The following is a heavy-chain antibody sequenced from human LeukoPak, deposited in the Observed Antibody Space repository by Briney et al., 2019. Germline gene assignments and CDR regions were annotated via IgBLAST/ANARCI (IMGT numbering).Heavy chain of an antibody. CDR1: GGSFSGYY. CDR2: INHSGST. J-gene: IGHJ4*02. V-gene: IGHV4-34*01. D-gene: IGHD2-2*01. Sequence: SETLSLTCAVYGGSFSGYYWSWIRQPPGKGLEWIGEINHSGSTNYNPSLKSRVTISVDTSKNQFFLKLSSVTAAGTAVYYCARLKYQLSIDYWGQGTLVTVSS. CDR3: ARLKYQLSIDY.